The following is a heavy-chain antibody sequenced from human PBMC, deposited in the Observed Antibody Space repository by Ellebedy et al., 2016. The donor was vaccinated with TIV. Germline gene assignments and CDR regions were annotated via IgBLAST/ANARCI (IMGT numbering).Heavy chain of an antibody. Sequence: GESLKISCAASGFTFSSHGMHWVRQAPGTGLECVASTSSDGRSTYYKDLVKGRFTISRDNSKNTLFLQMDSLRPEDTAVYYCARDWGSSARHRGVDYWGQGTLVTVSS. CDR3: ARDWGSSARHRGVDY. D-gene: IGHD6-19*01. V-gene: IGHV3-30*10. J-gene: IGHJ4*02. CDR2: TSSDGRST. CDR1: GFTFSSHG.